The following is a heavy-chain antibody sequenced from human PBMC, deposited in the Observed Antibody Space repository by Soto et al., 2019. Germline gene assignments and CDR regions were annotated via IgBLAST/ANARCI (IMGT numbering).Heavy chain of an antibody. V-gene: IGHV4-31*03. CDR2: IYNTGST. CDR1: GGSISSGGYY. J-gene: IGHJ4*02. CDR3: ARGHDYVWASYRQFGFDY. Sequence: TLSLTCTVSGGSISSGGYYWSWIRQHPGKGLDWIGHIYNTGSTYYNPSLKSRVTISVDTSKNQFSLRLSSVTAADTAVYYCARGHDYVWASYRQFGFDYWGQGTLVTVSS. D-gene: IGHD3-16*02.